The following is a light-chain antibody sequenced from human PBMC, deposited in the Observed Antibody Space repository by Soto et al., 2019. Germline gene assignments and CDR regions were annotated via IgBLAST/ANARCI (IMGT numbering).Light chain of an antibody. CDR1: QSVSGSY. CDR3: QQYGSSPIT. Sequence: VLSQSPGTLSLSPGDSATLSCRGSQSVSGSYLAWYQQKPGQAPRLLIYGESSRATGIPDRLSGSGSGTDLNLTISRLEPEDFAVYYCQQYGSSPITFGQGTRLEIK. CDR2: GES. J-gene: IGKJ5*01. V-gene: IGKV3-20*01.